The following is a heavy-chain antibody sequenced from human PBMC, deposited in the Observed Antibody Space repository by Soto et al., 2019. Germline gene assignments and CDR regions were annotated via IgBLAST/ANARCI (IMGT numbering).Heavy chain of an antibody. V-gene: IGHV4-59*01. J-gene: IGHJ4*02. CDR1: VGSISVYY. CDR2: IYASGSP. D-gene: IGHD1-26*01. CDR3: ARGVGASPPRH. Sequence: SETLSLTCTISVGSISVYYWSWVRQPPGHELEWIGYIYASGSPYYNPSLRSRVTISADTSKNHITLKLTSPTAADTAVYYCARGVGASPPRHWGRGTLVT.